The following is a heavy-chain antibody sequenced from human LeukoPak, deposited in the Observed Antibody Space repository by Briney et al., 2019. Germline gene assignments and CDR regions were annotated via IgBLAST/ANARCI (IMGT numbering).Heavy chain of an antibody. CDR1: GFTFSDYY. Sequence: GGSLRLSCAASGFTFSDYYMSWIRQAPGTGLEWVSYISSRSTYTNYADSVKGRFTISRDNSKNTLYLQMNSLRAEDTAVYYCAKDRRYCSGGSCDYYGMDVWGQGTTVTVSS. CDR2: ISSRSTYT. J-gene: IGHJ6*02. CDR3: AKDRRYCSGGSCDYYGMDV. D-gene: IGHD2-15*01. V-gene: IGHV3-11*06.